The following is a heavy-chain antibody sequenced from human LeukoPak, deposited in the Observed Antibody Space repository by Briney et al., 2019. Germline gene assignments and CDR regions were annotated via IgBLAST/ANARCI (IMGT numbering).Heavy chain of an antibody. J-gene: IGHJ3*02. V-gene: IGHV4-34*01. D-gene: IGHD3-3*01. Sequence: SETLSLTCTVSGASISSYYWSWIRQPPGKGLEWIGEINHSGSTNYNPSLKSRVTISVDTSNNQFSLKLNSVTAADTAVYYCARIGFLDAFDIWGQGTMVTVSS. CDR3: ARIGFLDAFDI. CDR2: INHSGST. CDR1: GASISSYY.